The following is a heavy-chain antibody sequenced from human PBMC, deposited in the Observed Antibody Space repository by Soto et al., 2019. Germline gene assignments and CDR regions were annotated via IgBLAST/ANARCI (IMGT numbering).Heavy chain of an antibody. CDR1: GGTFSSYT. Sequence: QVQLVQSGAEVKKPGSSVKVSCKASGGTFSSYTISWVRQAPGQGLEWMGRIIPILGIANYAQKFQGRVTSTADKCTSTAYMELSSLRSEDTAVYYCAREQAYDYGDYYYYMDVWGKGTTVTVSS. V-gene: IGHV1-69*08. CDR2: IIPILGIA. J-gene: IGHJ6*03. CDR3: AREQAYDYGDYYYYMDV. D-gene: IGHD4-17*01.